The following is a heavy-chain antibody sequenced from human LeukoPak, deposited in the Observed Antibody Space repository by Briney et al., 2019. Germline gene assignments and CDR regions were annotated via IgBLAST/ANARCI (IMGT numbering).Heavy chain of an antibody. V-gene: IGHV3-30*04. CDR1: GFTFSSYA. J-gene: IGHJ4*02. D-gene: IGHD2-15*01. CDR2: ISYDGSNK. CDR3: ALGRSGGNLFDY. Sequence: HPGGSLRLSCAASGFTFSSYAMHWVRQAPGKGLEWVAVISYDGSNKYYADSVKGRFTISRDNFKNTLYLQMNSLRAEDTAVYYCALGRSGGNLFDYWGQGTLVTVSS.